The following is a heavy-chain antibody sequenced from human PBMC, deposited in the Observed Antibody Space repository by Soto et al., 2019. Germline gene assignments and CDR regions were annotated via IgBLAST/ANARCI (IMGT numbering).Heavy chain of an antibody. D-gene: IGHD6-6*01. CDR1: GFSFTSSA. CDR3: AAHGYSSSSAFDI. Sequence: SVKVSCKASGFSFTSSAMQWVRQARGQRLEWIGWIVVGSGNTNYAQKFQERVTITRDMSTSTAYMELSSLRSEDTAVYYCAAHGYSSSSAFDIWGQGTMVTVSS. CDR2: IVVGSGNT. V-gene: IGHV1-58*02. J-gene: IGHJ3*02.